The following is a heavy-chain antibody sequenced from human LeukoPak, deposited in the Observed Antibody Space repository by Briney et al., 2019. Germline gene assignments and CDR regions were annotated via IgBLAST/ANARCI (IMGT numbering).Heavy chain of an antibody. CDR1: GFTFSNYA. J-gene: IGHJ4*02. Sequence: PGGSLRLSCAASGFTFSNYAMSWVRQAPGKGLEWVSGISGSSGGTNYADPVKGRFTISRDNSRNTLNLQMNSLRAEDTAIYYCAKDGGPTVFYYFDYWGQGTLITVSS. V-gene: IGHV3-23*01. D-gene: IGHD1-1*01. CDR3: AKDGGPTVFYYFDY. CDR2: ISGSSGGT.